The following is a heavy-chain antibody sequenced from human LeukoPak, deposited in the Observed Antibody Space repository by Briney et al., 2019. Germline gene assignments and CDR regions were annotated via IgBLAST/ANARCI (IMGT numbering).Heavy chain of an antibody. D-gene: IGHD2-2*02. CDR3: AREPPYCSSTSCYIWFDP. Sequence: GASVKVSCKASGYTFTGYYMHWVRQAPGQGLEWMGWINPNSGGTNYAQKFQGRVTMTRDTSISTAYMELSRLRSDDTAVYYCAREPPYCSSTSCYIWFDPWGQGILVTVSS. J-gene: IGHJ5*02. CDR1: GYTFTGYY. CDR2: INPNSGGT. V-gene: IGHV1-2*02.